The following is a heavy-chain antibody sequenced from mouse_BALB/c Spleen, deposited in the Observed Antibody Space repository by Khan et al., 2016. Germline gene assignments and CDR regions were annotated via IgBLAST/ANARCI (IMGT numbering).Heavy chain of an antibody. J-gene: IGHJ2*01. V-gene: IGHV1-87*01. CDR1: GYTFTSYW. Sequence: QVQLQQSGAELARPGASVKLSCKASGYTFTSYWMQWVKQRPGQGLEWIGAIYPGDGDTRYTQKFKGKATLTADKSSSTAYMQLSSLASEDSAVYYWASYYGSSYDYFYYWGQGTTLTVSS. D-gene: IGHD1-1*01. CDR3: ASYYGSSYDYFYY. CDR2: IYPGDGDT.